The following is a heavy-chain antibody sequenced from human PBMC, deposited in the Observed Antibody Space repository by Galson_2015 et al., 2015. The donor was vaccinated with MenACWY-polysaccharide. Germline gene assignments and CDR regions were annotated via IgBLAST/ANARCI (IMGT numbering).Heavy chain of an antibody. D-gene: IGHD2-2*01. J-gene: IGHJ4*02. CDR2: VNSDASIK. V-gene: IGHV3-74*03. Sequence: SLRLSCAASGFTLGSYWMHWVRQAPGKGLEWVSRVNSDASIKTYADSVKGRFTISRDNAKNTLYLQMDSLRAEDSAVYYCARPVTPFRIVVVPAALDSWGQGTLVTVSS. CDR1: GFTLGSYW. CDR3: ARPVTPFRIVVVPAALDS.